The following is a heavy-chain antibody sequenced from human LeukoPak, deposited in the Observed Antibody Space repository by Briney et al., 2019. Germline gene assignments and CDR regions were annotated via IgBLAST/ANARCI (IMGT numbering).Heavy chain of an antibody. CDR2: ISSSSSYI. V-gene: IGHV3-21*01. D-gene: IGHD3-22*01. CDR3: ARDRDYYDSSGGMNAFDI. J-gene: IGHJ3*02. CDR1: GFTFSAYS. Sequence: GGSLRLSCAASGFTFSAYSMNWVRQAPGKGLEWVSSISSSSSYIYYADSVKGRFTISRDNAKNSLYLQMISLRAEDTAVFYCARDRDYYDSSGGMNAFDIWGQGTMVTVSS.